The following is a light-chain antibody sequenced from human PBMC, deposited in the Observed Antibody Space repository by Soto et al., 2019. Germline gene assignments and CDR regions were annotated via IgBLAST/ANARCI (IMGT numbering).Light chain of an antibody. J-gene: IGKJ4*01. Sequence: DIQMTQSPSSLSASVGDRVTITCRASQGISNYLAWYQQKPGKVPKLLIYAASTLQSGVTSRFSGSGCATDFTLTISSLQREYGATYYLQNDNCAPFTFGGGTKVEIK. V-gene: IGKV1-27*01. CDR2: AAS. CDR1: QGISNY. CDR3: QNDNCAPFT.